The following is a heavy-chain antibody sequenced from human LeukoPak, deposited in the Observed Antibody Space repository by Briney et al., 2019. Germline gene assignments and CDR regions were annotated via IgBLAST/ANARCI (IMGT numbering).Heavy chain of an antibody. CDR1: GFTFSSYA. J-gene: IGHJ4*02. D-gene: IGHD6-19*01. CDR3: ARGGWNLDH. CDR2: ISYDGSNK. V-gene: IGHV3-30*04. Sequence: GGSLRLSCAASGFTFSSYAMHWVRQAPGKGLEWVAVISYDGSNKYYADSVKGRFTISRDNSKNTLYLQMNSLRAEDTAVYYCARGGWNLDHWGQGTLVTVSS.